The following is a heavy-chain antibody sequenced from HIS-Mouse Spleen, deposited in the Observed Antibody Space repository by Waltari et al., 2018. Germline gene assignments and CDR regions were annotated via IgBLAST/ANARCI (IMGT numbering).Heavy chain of an antibody. CDR1: GGSISSYY. J-gene: IGHJ4*02. CDR3: ARSSSHGAGYFDY. Sequence: QVQLQESGPGLVTPSETLSLTCTVSGGSISSYYWSWIRQPPGKGLEWIGYIYYSGSTNYNPSLKSRVTISVDTSKNQFSLKLSSVTAADTAVYYCARSSSHGAGYFDYWGQGTLVTVSS. CDR2: IYYSGST. D-gene: IGHD6-13*01. V-gene: IGHV4-59*01.